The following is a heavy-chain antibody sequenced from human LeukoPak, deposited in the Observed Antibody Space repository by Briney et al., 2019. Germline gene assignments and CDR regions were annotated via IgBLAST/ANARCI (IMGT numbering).Heavy chain of an antibody. CDR1: GGSISSSSYY. CDR3: ARGVARSSKFHFSYYFDY. J-gene: IGHJ4*02. D-gene: IGHD6-6*01. V-gene: IGHV4-39*07. CDR2: IYHSGST. Sequence: SETLSLTCTVSGGSISSSSYYWGWIRQPPGKGLEWIGSIYHSGSTYYNPSLKSRVTISVGTSKNQFSLKLSSVTAADTAVYYCARGVARSSKFHFSYYFDYWGQGTLVTVSS.